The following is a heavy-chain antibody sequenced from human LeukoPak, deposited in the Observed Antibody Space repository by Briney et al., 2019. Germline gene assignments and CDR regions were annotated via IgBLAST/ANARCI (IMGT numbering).Heavy chain of an antibody. CDR3: ARDQLYYDFWSGYPSYYYYMDV. Sequence: PSETLSLTCTVSGGSISSYYWSWIRQPPGKGLEWIGYIYYSGSTNYNPSLKSRVTISVDTSKNQFSLKLSSVTAADTAVYYCARDQLYYDFWSGYPSYYYYMDVWGKGTTVTVSS. D-gene: IGHD3-3*01. V-gene: IGHV4-59*01. CDR2: IYYSGST. J-gene: IGHJ6*03. CDR1: GGSISSYY.